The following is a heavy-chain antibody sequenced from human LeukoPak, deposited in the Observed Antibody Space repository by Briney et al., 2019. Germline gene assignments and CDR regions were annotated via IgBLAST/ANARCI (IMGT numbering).Heavy chain of an antibody. V-gene: IGHV1-69*13. CDR2: IIPIFGTA. J-gene: IGHJ5*02. D-gene: IGHD6-6*01. CDR1: GGTFSSYA. CDR3: ARGYVLGSAIAAPWFDP. Sequence: GASVKVSCKASGGTFSSYAISWVRQAPGQGLEWMGGIIPIFGTANYAQKFQGRVTITADESTSTAYMELSSLRSEDTAVYYCARGYVLGSAIAAPWFDPWGQGTLVTVSS.